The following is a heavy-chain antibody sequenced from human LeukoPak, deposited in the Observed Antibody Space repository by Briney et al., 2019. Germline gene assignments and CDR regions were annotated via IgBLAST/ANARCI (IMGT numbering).Heavy chain of an antibody. CDR2: MNPNSGNT. J-gene: IGHJ4*02. CDR1: GYTFTSYD. D-gene: IGHD6-19*01. CDR3: ARDWKQGSGWFFDY. Sequence: GASVKVSCKASGYTFTSYDINWVRQATGQGLEWMGWMNPNSGNTGYAQKFQGRVTMTRDTSTSTVYMELSSLRSEDTAVYYCARDWKQGSGWFFDYWGQGTLVTVSS. V-gene: IGHV1-8*01.